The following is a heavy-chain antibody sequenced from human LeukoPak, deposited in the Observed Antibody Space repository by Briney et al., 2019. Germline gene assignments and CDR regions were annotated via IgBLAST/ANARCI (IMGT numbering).Heavy chain of an antibody. CDR2: IIPIFGTA. D-gene: IGHD5-18*01. J-gene: IGHJ4*02. V-gene: IGHV1-69*13. CDR3: ARGHVDTAIPFDY. Sequence: SVKVSCKASGGTFSSYAISWVRQAPGQGLEWMGGIIPIFGTANYAQKFQGRVTITADESTSTAYMELSGLRSEDTAVYYCARGHVDTAIPFDYWGQGTLVTVSS. CDR1: GGTFSSYA.